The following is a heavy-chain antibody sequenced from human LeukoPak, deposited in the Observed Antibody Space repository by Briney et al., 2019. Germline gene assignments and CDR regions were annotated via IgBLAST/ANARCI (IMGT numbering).Heavy chain of an antibody. V-gene: IGHV4-59*01. CDR2: IYYSGSI. CDR3: ARDKVPGDF. J-gene: IGHJ4*02. CDR1: GGSISRYY. Sequence: SETLSLTCTVSGGSISRYYWSWIRQPPGKGLEWIGYIYYSGSINYNPSLKSRVIISVDTSKNQFSLKLSSVTAADTAVYYCARDKVPGDFWGPGTLVTVSS.